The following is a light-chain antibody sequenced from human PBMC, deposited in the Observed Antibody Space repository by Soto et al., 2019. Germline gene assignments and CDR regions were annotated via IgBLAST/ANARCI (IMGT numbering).Light chain of an antibody. Sequence: QSVLTQPASVSGSPGQSITISCTGTSSDVGGYNYVSWYQQHPGKVPKLIIYEVRNRPSGVSPRFSGSKSGNMASLTISGLLAEDEADYYCMSRTSTVTFVFXTGTKVTVL. J-gene: IGLJ1*01. CDR3: MSRTSTVTFV. V-gene: IGLV2-14*01. CDR1: SSDVGGYNY. CDR2: EVR.